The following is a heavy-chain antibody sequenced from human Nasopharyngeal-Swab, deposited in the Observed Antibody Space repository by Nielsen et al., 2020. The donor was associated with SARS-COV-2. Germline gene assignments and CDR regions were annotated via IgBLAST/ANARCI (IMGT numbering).Heavy chain of an antibody. Sequence: SETLSLTCTVSGCSISSGCYYWSCIRQHPGKVLEWLGYIYYSGSTYYNPSLKSRVTIPVDTSKNQFSLKLSSVTAADTAVYYCARARTRTIFGVVGWFDPWGQGTLVTVSS. CDR2: IYYSGST. D-gene: IGHD3-3*01. V-gene: IGHV4-31*03. CDR3: ARARTRTIFGVVGWFDP. J-gene: IGHJ5*02. CDR1: GCSISSGCYY.